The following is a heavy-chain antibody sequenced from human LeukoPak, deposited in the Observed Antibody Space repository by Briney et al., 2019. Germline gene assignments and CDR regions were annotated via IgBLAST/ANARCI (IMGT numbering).Heavy chain of an antibody. CDR1: GFTFSSYA. J-gene: IGHJ5*02. V-gene: IGHV3-23*01. CDR3: AKSHVVRGHNWFDP. Sequence: PGGSLGLSRAASGFTFSSYAMSWVRQAPGKGLEWVSAISGSGGSTYYADSVKGRFTISRDNSKNTLYLQMNSLRAEDTAVYYCAKSHVVRGHNWFDPWGQGTLVTVSS. CDR2: ISGSGGST. D-gene: IGHD3-10*02.